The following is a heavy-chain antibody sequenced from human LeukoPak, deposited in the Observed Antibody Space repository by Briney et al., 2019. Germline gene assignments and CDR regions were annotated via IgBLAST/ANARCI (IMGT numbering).Heavy chain of an antibody. V-gene: IGHV2-5*01. J-gene: IGHJ4*02. D-gene: IGHD3-16*01. CDR1: GFSLSTSGVG. CDR3: AHRHLGDYDY. CDR2: IYWNDDK. Sequence: KVSGPTLVNPTQTLTLTCTFSGFSLSTSGVGVGWIRQPPGKALEWLGLIYWNDDKHFSPSLQSRLTFTKYTSKNQVVLTMTNMDPVDTATYYCAHRHLGDYDYWGQGTLVSVSS.